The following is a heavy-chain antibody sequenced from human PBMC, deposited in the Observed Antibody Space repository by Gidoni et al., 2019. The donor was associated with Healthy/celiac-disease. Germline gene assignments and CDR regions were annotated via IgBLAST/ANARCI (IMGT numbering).Heavy chain of an antibody. CDR2: IYYSGST. J-gene: IGHJ3*02. V-gene: IGHV4-31*03. CDR3: ARDLFGSSPRDAFDI. D-gene: IGHD2-2*01. CDR1: GGSLSSGGSY. Sequence: QVQLQESGPGLMTPSQRLSLTCTVSGGSLSSGGSYWSWIRQHPGKGLEWIGYIYYSGSTYYNPSLKSRVTISVDTSKNQFSLKLSSVTAAGTAVYYCARDLFGSSPRDAFDIWGQGTMVTVSS.